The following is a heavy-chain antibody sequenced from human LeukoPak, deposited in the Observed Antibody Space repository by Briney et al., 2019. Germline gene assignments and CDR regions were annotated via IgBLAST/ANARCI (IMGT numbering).Heavy chain of an antibody. J-gene: IGHJ4*02. CDR2: ISYDGSNK. D-gene: IGHD2-2*01. CDR1: GFTFSSYG. V-gene: IGHV3-30*18. Sequence: PGGSLRLSCAASGFTFSSYGMHGVRQAPGKGLEWVAVISYDGSNKYYADSVKGRFTISRDNSKNTLYLQMNSLRAEDTAVYYCAKDEGPYCSSTSCYPDDYWGQGTLVTVSS. CDR3: AKDEGPYCSSTSCYPDDY.